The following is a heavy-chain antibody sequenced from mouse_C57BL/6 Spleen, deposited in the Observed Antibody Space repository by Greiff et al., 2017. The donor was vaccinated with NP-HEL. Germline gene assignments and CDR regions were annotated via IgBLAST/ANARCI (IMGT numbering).Heavy chain of an antibody. D-gene: IGHD2-4*01. V-gene: IGHV1-52*01. CDR1: GYTFTSYW. CDR3: AMYEYGERDFDY. J-gene: IGHJ2*01. CDR2: INPSDSET. Sequence: VQLQQPGAELVRPGSSVKMSCKASGYTFTSYWMHWVKQRPLQGLEWIGNINPSDSETNYNPKFKDKATLTVDKSSSTAYMQRSSLTSEDSAVYYCAMYEYGERDFDYWGQGTTLTVSS.